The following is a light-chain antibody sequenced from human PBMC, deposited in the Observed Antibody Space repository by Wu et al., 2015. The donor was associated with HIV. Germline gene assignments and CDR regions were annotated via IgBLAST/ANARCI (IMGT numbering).Light chain of an antibody. J-gene: IGKJ1*01. Sequence: AIQMTQSPSSLSASVGDRVTFTCRASQAIRNDVSWYQHRPGKAPKLLIYGASTLHTGVPSRFSGSGYGTDFSLTISSLQPEDSATYYCLQDFNLWTFGQGTRVEIK. CDR1: QAIRND. CDR3: LQDFNLWT. CDR2: GAS. V-gene: IGKV1-6*01.